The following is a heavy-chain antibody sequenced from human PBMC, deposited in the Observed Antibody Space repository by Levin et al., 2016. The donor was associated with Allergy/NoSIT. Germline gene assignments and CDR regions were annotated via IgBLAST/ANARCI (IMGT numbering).Heavy chain of an antibody. Sequence: WVRQAPGQGLEWMGGIIPKFGRTTNAQKFQGRVTITADKSTSTAYMELSSLRSEDTAVYYCATPLRYFDWLTLRSYYYYGMDVWGQGTTVTVSS. V-gene: IGHV1-69*06. J-gene: IGHJ6*02. D-gene: IGHD3-9*01. CDR2: IIPKFGRT. CDR3: ATPLRYFDWLTLRSYYYYGMDV.